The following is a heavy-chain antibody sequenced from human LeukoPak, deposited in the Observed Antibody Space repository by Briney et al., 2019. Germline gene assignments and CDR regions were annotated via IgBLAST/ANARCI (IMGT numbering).Heavy chain of an antibody. Sequence: PSETLSLTCSVSGASINSHYWTWIRQPAGKGLEWIGRIYISGSTNYSPSLKSRVTMSVDTSKNQFSLKLSSVTAADTAVYYCARRSKFSGGYSDYWGQGTLVTVSS. CDR3: ARRSKFSGGYSDY. CDR2: IYISGST. V-gene: IGHV4-4*07. CDR1: GASINSHY. J-gene: IGHJ4*02. D-gene: IGHD5-18*01.